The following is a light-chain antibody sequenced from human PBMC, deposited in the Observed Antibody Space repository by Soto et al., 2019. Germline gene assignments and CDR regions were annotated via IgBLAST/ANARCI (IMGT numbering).Light chain of an antibody. Sequence: QSALTQPPSASGSPGQSVTISCTGTSSDVGGYDFVTWYQQYLGKAPKLIIYEVNKRPSGVPDRFSGSKSGNTASLTVSGLQADDEADYFCTSYAGNNYVVFGGGTKLTVL. CDR1: SSDVGGYDF. J-gene: IGLJ2*01. CDR3: TSYAGNNYVV. CDR2: EVN. V-gene: IGLV2-8*01.